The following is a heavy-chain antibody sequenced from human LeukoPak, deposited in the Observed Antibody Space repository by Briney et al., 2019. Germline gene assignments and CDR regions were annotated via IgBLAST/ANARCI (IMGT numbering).Heavy chain of an antibody. CDR1: GGSFSGYY. J-gene: IGHJ5*02. V-gene: IGHV4-59*12. CDR2: IYYSGST. Sequence: SETLSLTCAVYGGSFSGYYWSWIRQPPGKGLEWIGYIYYSGSTNYNPSLKSRVTISVDTSKNQFSLKLSSVTAADTAVYYCARGWWFDWTENWFDPWGQGTLVTVSS. D-gene: IGHD3-9*01. CDR3: ARGWWFDWTENWFDP.